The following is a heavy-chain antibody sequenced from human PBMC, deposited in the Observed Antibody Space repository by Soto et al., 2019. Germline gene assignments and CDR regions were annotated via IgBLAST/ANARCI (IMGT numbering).Heavy chain of an antibody. V-gene: IGHV3-21*01. CDR2: ISSSSSYI. D-gene: IGHD2-15*01. CDR1: GFTFSSYS. Sequence: GGSLRLSCAASGFTFSSYSMNWVRQAPGKGLEWVSSISSSSSYIYYADSVKGRFTISRDNAKNSLYLQMNSLRAEDTAVYYCARPSNHYCSGGSCYFDPWGQGTLVTVSS. J-gene: IGHJ5*02. CDR3: ARPSNHYCSGGSCYFDP.